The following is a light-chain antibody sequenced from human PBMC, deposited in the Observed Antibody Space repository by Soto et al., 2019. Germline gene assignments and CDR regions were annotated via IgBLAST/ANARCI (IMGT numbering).Light chain of an antibody. Sequence: DIQMTQSPSTLSASVGERVTITCRASQSVSNWLAWYQQKPGKAPNLLIYDVSSLESGVPSRFSGSGSGTEFIFTISSLQADDFATYYCQQYDTYSWTFGQGTKVEMK. J-gene: IGKJ1*01. CDR1: QSVSNW. CDR3: QQYDTYSWT. CDR2: DVS. V-gene: IGKV1-5*01.